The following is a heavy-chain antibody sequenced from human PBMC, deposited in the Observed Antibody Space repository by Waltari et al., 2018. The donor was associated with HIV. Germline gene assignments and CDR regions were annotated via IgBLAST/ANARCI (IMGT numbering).Heavy chain of an antibody. V-gene: IGHV4-34*01. CDR1: GGSFSGYY. CDR2: INHSGST. Sequence: QVQLQQWGAGLLKPSETLSLTCAVYGGSFSGYYWSWIRQPPGKGLEWIGEINHSGSTNYNPSRKSRVTISVDTSKNQFSLKLSSVTAADTAVYYCARGRIAAAGDYYYGMDVWGQGTTVTVSS. CDR3: ARGRIAAAGDYYYGMDV. D-gene: IGHD6-13*01. J-gene: IGHJ6*02.